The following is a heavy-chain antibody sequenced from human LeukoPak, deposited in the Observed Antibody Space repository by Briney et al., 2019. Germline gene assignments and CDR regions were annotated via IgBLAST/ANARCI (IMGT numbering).Heavy chain of an antibody. D-gene: IGHD3-10*01. CDR2: ISSYNGNT. CDR1: GYTFINHG. J-gene: IGHJ6*03. Sequence: ASVKVSCKASGYTFINHGINWVRQAPGQGLEWMGWISSYNGNTNYAQKLQGRVTMTTDTSTSTAYMELRSLRSDDTAVYYCARVSGSGSSYYYYYYMDVWGKGTTVTISS. CDR3: ARVSGSGSSYYYYYYMDV. V-gene: IGHV1-18*01.